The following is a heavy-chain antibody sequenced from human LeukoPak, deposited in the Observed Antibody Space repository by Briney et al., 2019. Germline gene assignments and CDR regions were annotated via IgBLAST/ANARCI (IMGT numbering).Heavy chain of an antibody. Sequence: GGSLRLSCAASGFTFSSYAMHWVRQAPGEGLEWVAVISYDGSNKYYADSVKGRFTISRDNSKNTLYLQMNSLRAEDTAVYYCARGDSSGWYPSQNWFDPWGQGTLVTVSS. J-gene: IGHJ5*02. V-gene: IGHV3-30*04. CDR3: ARGDSSGWYPSQNWFDP. CDR1: GFTFSSYA. D-gene: IGHD6-19*01. CDR2: ISYDGSNK.